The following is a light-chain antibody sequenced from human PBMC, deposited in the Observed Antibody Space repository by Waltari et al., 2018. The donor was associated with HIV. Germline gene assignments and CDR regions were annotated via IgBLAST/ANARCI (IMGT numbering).Light chain of an antibody. J-gene: IGKJ1*01. Sequence: DIQMTQSPSSLSASVGDRVTITCRASQSIDYYLNWYQQKPGKAPNLLIHAASTLQSGVPSRFSGSGSGTDFTLTISSLQPDDFATYYCQQYNSYPWTFGQGTKVEIK. CDR1: QSIDYY. V-gene: IGKV1-39*01. CDR2: AAS. CDR3: QQYNSYPWT.